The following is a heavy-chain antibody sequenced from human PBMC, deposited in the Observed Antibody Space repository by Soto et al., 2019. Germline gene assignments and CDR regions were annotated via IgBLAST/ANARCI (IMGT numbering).Heavy chain of an antibody. Sequence: QVQLVQSGAEVKKPGSSVKVSCKASGGAFSTYAITWVRQAPGQGLEWMGGLIPIFRSPTYAQRFQGRLTITADESSTTAYMGLSSLTSEDTAMYYCARGKEMAIISSNGFDPWGQGTLVTVSS. J-gene: IGHJ5*02. D-gene: IGHD2-21*01. V-gene: IGHV1-69*01. CDR3: ARGKEMAIISSNGFDP. CDR2: LIPIFRSP. CDR1: GGAFSTYA.